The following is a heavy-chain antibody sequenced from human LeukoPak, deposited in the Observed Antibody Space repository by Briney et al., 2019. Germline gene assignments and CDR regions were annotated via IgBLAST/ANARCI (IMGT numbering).Heavy chain of an antibody. J-gene: IGHJ4*02. V-gene: IGHV4-34*01. D-gene: IGHD6-13*01. CDR2: INHSGST. CDR3: ARGSGAAAGNHYYFVY. CDR1: GGSFSGYY. Sequence: SETLSLTCAVYGGSFSGYYWSWIRQPPGKGLEWIGEINHSGSTNYNPSLKSRVTISVDTSKNQFSLKLSSVTAADTAVYYCARGSGAAAGNHYYFVYWGQGTLVTVSS.